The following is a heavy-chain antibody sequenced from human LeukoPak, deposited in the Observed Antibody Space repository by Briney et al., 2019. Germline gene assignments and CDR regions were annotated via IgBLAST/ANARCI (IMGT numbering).Heavy chain of an antibody. D-gene: IGHD1-26*01. J-gene: IGHJ4*02. CDR1: GYTFTSYG. Sequence: ASVKVSCKASGYTFTSYGISWVRQAPGQGLEWMGWINTYNLNTNYAQKLQGRVTMTTDTSTSTAYMELSSLRSEDTAVYYCARDSGDSGSYLPDYWGQGTLVTVSS. CDR2: INTYNLNT. V-gene: IGHV1-18*01. CDR3: ARDSGDSGSYLPDY.